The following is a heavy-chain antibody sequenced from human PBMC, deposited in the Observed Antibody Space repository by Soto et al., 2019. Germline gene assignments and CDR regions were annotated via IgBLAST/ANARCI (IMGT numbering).Heavy chain of an antibody. CDR2: ISPYTGNT. Sequence: QFQLVQSGAEVKKPGASVKVSCKASGYTFIRHGISWVRQAPGQGLEWMGWISPYTGNTKYPQKLQGRVTMTTNTSTSTAYMELRSLRSDDTAVYYCAADSSGSTADYYYYYGMDVWGQGTTVTVSS. V-gene: IGHV1-18*01. CDR1: GYTFIRHG. D-gene: IGHD3-22*01. J-gene: IGHJ6*02. CDR3: AADSSGSTADYYYYYGMDV.